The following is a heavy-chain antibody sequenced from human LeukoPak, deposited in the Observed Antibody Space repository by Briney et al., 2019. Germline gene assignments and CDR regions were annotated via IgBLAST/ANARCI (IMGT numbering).Heavy chain of an antibody. Sequence: GGSLRLSCAASGFTFSSYGMSWVRQAPGKGLEWVSAICCSGGNKNFADSVKGRFTVSRDNSKNTPYLQMNSLRAEDTAVYYCAKDLNGYDYGSYAFDIWGQGTMVTVSS. CDR2: ICCSGGNK. CDR1: GFTFSSYG. V-gene: IGHV3-23*01. CDR3: AKDLNGYDYGSYAFDI. J-gene: IGHJ3*02. D-gene: IGHD5-18*01.